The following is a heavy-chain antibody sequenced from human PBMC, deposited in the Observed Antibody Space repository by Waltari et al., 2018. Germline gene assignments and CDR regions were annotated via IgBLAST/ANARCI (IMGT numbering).Heavy chain of an antibody. CDR3: ARDHRAAAHFDY. CDR1: GYTFTNFG. V-gene: IGHV1-18*04. J-gene: IGHJ4*02. Sequence: QVQLVQSGAEVKKPGASVKVSCKASGYTFTNFGISWVRQAPGQSPEWMGCGSTFNADTMYAQNVQGRVTMTTDTSTNTAYMELTSLRSDDTAVYYCARDHRAAAHFDYWGQGTPVIVSS. D-gene: IGHD2-2*01. CDR2: GSTFNADT.